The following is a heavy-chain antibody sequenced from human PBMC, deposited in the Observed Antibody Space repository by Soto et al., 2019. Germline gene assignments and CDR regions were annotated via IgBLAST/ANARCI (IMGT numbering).Heavy chain of an antibody. V-gene: IGHV1-46*01. Sequence: AALVKVSCKASGYTFTSYYMHWVRQAPGQGLEWMGIINPSGGSTSYAQKFQGRVTMTRDTSTSTVYMELSSLRSEDTAVYYCARDRASGAATPDYYYYGMDVWGPGTTVTVAS. J-gene: IGHJ6*02. CDR2: INPSGGST. CDR3: ARDRASGAATPDYYYYGMDV. D-gene: IGHD2-15*01. CDR1: GYTFTSYY.